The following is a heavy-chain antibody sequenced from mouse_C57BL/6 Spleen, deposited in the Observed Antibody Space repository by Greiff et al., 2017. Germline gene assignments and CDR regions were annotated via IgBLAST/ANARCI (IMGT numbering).Heavy chain of an antibody. D-gene: IGHD1-1*01. CDR1: GFTFSSYT. J-gene: IGHJ1*03. CDR3: AGHRGSSSHWYFDV. CDR2: ISGGGGNT. Sequence: EVKLMESGGGLVKPGGSLKLSCAASGFTFSSYTMSWVRQTPEKRLEWVATISGGGGNTYYPDSVKGRFTISRDNAKNTLYLQMSSLRSEDTALYYCAGHRGSSSHWYFDVWGTGTTVTVSS. V-gene: IGHV5-9*01.